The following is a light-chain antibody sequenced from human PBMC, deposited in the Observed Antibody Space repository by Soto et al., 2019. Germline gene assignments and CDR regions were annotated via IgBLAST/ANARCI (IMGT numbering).Light chain of an antibody. CDR3: EAWDDSLNGLWV. J-gene: IGLJ3*02. V-gene: IGLV1-44*01. CDR2: SNT. CDR1: SSNIGSNT. Sequence: QSVLTQPPSASGTPGQRVTISCSGSSSNIGSNTVNWYQQLPGTAPKLLIYSNTQRPSGVPDRFSGSKSGTSASLAISGLQSEDEADYYCEAWDDSLNGLWVFGGGTKVTVL.